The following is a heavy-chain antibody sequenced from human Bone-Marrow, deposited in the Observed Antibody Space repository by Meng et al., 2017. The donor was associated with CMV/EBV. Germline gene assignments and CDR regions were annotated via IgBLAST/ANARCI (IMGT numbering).Heavy chain of an antibody. V-gene: IGHV5-51*01. J-gene: IGHJ3*02. D-gene: IGHD2-2*01. CDR2: IYPGDSDT. CDR3: ARAPAGIVVVPAAPTRWAFDI. Sequence: GESLKISCKGSGYSFTSYWIGWVRQMPGKGLEWMGIIYPGDSDTRYSPSFQGQVTISADKSISTAYLQWSSLKASDTAMYYCARAPAGIVVVPAAPTRWAFDIWGQGTMVTVSS. CDR1: GYSFTSYW.